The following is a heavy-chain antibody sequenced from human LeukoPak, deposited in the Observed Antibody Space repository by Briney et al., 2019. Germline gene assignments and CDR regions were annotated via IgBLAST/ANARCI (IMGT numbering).Heavy chain of an antibody. CDR1: GFTFRTHT. CDR2: ISSSSSDI. CDR3: AKRTSGSSWYSSDY. Sequence: PGGSLRLSCAASGFTFRTHTMNWVRQAPGKGLEWVSCISSSSSDIYYADSVKGRFTISRDNAKNSLYLHMSSLRAEDTAVYYCAKRTSGSSWYSSDYWGQGTLVTVSS. D-gene: IGHD6-13*01. V-gene: IGHV3-21*01. J-gene: IGHJ4*02.